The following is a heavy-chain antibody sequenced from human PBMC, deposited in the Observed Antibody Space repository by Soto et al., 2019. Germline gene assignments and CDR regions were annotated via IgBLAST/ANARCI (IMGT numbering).Heavy chain of an antibody. Sequence: QVPLVQSGAEVKKPGASVKVSCKASGYTFTSYGISWVRQAPGQGLEWMGWISAYNGNTNYAQKLQGRVTMTTDTSTSTAYMELRSLRSDDTAVYYCARNTYYYGSGEPPADYWGQGTLVTVSS. CDR3: ARNTYYYGSGEPPADY. V-gene: IGHV1-18*01. D-gene: IGHD3-10*01. CDR2: ISAYNGNT. J-gene: IGHJ4*02. CDR1: GYTFTSYG.